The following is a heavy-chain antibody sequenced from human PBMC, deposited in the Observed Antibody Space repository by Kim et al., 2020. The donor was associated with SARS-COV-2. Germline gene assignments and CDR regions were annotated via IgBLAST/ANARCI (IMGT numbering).Heavy chain of an antibody. CDR3: ARGVTVSGYCSGGSCYYYYYGMDV. D-gene: IGHD2-15*01. V-gene: IGHV2-70*01. Sequence: SGPTLVKPTQTLTLTCTFSGFSLSTSGMCVSWIRQPPGKALEWLALIDWDDDKYYSTSLKTRLTISKDTSKNQVVLTMTNMDPVDTATYYCARGVTVSGYCSGGSCYYYYYGMDVWGQGTTVTVSS. J-gene: IGHJ6*02. CDR2: IDWDDDK. CDR1: GFSLSTSGMC.